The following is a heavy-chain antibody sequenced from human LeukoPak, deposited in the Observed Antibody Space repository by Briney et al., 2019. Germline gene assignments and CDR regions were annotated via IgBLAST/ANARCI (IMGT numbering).Heavy chain of an antibody. CDR1: AFTFSSYE. J-gene: IGHJ6*03. CDR3: AKQGRDWLRDYYYYMDV. V-gene: IGHV3-48*03. CDR2: ISSSGDTI. D-gene: IGHD3-9*01. Sequence: GGSLRLSCAASAFTFSSYEMNWVRQAPGKGLEWISYISSSGDTIYYADSVKGRFTISRDNSKNTLYLQMNSLRAEDTAVYYCAKQGRDWLRDYYYYMDVWGKGTTVTISS.